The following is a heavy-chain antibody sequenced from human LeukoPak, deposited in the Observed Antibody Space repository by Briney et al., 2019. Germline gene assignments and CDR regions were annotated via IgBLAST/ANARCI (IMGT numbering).Heavy chain of an antibody. V-gene: IGHV4-59*13. D-gene: IGHD3-10*01. CDR2: IDYSGYT. Sequence: SETLSLTCTVSGGSISSYYWSWIRQPPGKGLEWIGYIDYSGYTNCNPSLKSRATISVDTSKNQFSLKLTSVTAADTAVYFCARGGYYGSGNDFRFDPWGQGTLVTVSS. CDR1: GGSISSYY. CDR3: ARGGYYGSGNDFRFDP. J-gene: IGHJ5*02.